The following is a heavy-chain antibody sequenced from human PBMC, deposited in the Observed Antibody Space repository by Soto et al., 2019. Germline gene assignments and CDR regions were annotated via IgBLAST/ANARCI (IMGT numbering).Heavy chain of an antibody. D-gene: IGHD2-21*02. Sequence: ASVKVSCKASGYTFTSYGISWVRQAPGQGLEWMGWISAYDGNTNYAQKLQGRVTMTTDTSTSTAYMELRSLRSDDTAVYYCARDPTPRYCGGDCYSGYFDLWGRGTLVTVSS. CDR3: ARDPTPRYCGGDCYSGYFDL. J-gene: IGHJ2*01. V-gene: IGHV1-18*01. CDR1: GYTFTSYG. CDR2: ISAYDGNT.